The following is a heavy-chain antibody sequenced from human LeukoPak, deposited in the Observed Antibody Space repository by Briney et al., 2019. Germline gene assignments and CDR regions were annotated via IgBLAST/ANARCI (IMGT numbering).Heavy chain of an antibody. V-gene: IGHV6-1*01. J-gene: IGHJ5*02. CDR1: GDSLSSNSVT. CDR2: TYYRSTWYN. D-gene: IGHD2-2*01. CDR3: ARRLTQYDCFDP. Sequence: SQTLSLTCAISGDSLSSNSVTWNWIRQSPSRGLEWLGRTYYRSTWYNDYAVSVRGRITVNPDTSKNQFSLHLNSVTPEDTAVYYCARRLTQYDCFDPWGQGILVTVSS.